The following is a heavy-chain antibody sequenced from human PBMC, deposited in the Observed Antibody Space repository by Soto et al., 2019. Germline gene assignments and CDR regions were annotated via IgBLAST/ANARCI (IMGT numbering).Heavy chain of an antibody. D-gene: IGHD5-18*01. CDR1: GFTFSSYW. J-gene: IGHJ6*02. CDR3: ARDLFLFGAMVNEWYGMDV. V-gene: IGHV3-7*05. CDR2: IKQDGSEK. Sequence: PGGSLRLSCAASGFTFSSYWMSWVRQAPGKGLEWVANIKQDGSEKYYVDSVKGRFTISRDNAKNSLYLQMNSLRAEDTAVYYCARDLFLFGAMVNEWYGMDVWGQGTTVTVSS.